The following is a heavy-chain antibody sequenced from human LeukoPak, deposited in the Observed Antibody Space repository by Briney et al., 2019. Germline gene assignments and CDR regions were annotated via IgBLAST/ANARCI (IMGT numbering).Heavy chain of an antibody. CDR3: ARDSISGSYVHYDN. Sequence: ASVKVSCKASGYTFNRYGMNWVRQAPGHGLEWMGWINTNTGNPTYAQGFTGRFAFSLDTSVSTAYLQINSLKAEDTAVYYCARDSISGSYVHYDNWGQGTLVTVSS. J-gene: IGHJ4*02. D-gene: IGHD1-26*01. CDR2: INTNTGNP. CDR1: GYTFNRYG. V-gene: IGHV7-4-1*02.